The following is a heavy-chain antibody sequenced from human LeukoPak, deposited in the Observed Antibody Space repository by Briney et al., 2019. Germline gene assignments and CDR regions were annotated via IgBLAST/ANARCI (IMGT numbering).Heavy chain of an antibody. J-gene: IGHJ4*02. D-gene: IGHD1-26*01. CDR3: ARESSGVGAMYYFDY. V-gene: IGHV1-3*01. CDR1: GYIFISYA. Sequence: GASVKVSCKASGYIFISYAMHWVRQAPGQRLEWMGWINAGDGNTKYSQKFQGRVTISRDTSASTAYMELSSLRSEDTALYYCARESSGVGAMYYFDYWGQGTLVTVSS. CDR2: INAGDGNT.